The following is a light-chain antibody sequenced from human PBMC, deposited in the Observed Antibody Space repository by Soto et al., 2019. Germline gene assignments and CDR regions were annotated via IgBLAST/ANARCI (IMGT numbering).Light chain of an antibody. CDR1: SSDVGGYNY. J-gene: IGLJ1*01. Sequence: QSALTQPASVSGSPGQSITISCTGTSSDVGGYNYVSWFQQHPGEAPKLLIYEVTNRPSGVSNRFSGSRSGNTASLTISGLQAEDEADYYCSSYTGSNTRVFGTGTKVTVL. CDR3: SSYTGSNTRV. V-gene: IGLV2-14*01. CDR2: EVT.